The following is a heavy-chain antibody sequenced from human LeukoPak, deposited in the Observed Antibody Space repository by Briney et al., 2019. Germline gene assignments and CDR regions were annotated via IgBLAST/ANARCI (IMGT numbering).Heavy chain of an antibody. CDR3: ARPATGYCSSAGCHWDS. CDR2: ISASSNFI. D-gene: IGHD2-2*01. Sequence: GALRLSCAASGFTFSTHSMYWVRQAPGKGLEWVSSISASSNFIHYAESVRGRFTISRDNAKNSLYLQMNSLGAQDTAVYYCARPATGYCSSAGCHWDSWGQGTLVTVSS. V-gene: IGHV3-21*01. CDR1: GFTFSTHS. J-gene: IGHJ4*02.